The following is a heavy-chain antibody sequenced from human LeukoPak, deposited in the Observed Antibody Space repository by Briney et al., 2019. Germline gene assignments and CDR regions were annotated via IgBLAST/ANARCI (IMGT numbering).Heavy chain of an antibody. CDR2: MHYSGDS. CDR3: ARDLELERNRWNYFES. J-gene: IGHJ4*01. CDR1: GNSISSFF. D-gene: IGHD1-1*01. V-gene: IGHV4-59*01. Sequence: SGTLSLTCTVSGNSISSFFWSWIRQPPGKGLEWIGSMHYSGDSKYNPSLRSRVSLSIDTSKQQFSLRLSSVTAADTAVYYCARDLELERNRWNYFESWGQEPWSPS.